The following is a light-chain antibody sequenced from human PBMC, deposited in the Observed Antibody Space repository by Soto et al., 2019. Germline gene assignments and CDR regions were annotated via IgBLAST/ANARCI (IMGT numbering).Light chain of an antibody. J-gene: IGLJ2*01. CDR1: SSDVGSYNL. V-gene: IGLV2-23*02. CDR3: CSYAGSGTYVV. CDR2: EVT. Sequence: QSVLTQPASVSGSPGQSITISCTGTSSDVGSYNLVSWYQQHPGKVPKLMISEVTKRPSVVSNRFSGSKSGNTASLTISGLQAEDEADYYCCSYAGSGTYVVFGGGTKLTVL.